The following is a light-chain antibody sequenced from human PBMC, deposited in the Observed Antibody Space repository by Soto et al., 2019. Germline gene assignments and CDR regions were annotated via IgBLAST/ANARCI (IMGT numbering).Light chain of an antibody. CDR2: SAT. Sequence: DIVMTQSPDFLAVSLGERATITCKSSQNVLYRSSNKSYLAWYQQRPGQPPRLVFHSATTRANAFPSRFSASGSGTDFTLTISRLEPEDFALYYCQVYGISPWTFGQGTKLEI. CDR1: QNVLYRSSNKSY. V-gene: IGKV4-1*01. J-gene: IGKJ1*01. CDR3: QVYGISPWT.